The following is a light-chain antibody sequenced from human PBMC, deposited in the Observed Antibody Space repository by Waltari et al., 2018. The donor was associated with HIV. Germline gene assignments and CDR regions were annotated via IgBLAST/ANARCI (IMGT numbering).Light chain of an antibody. CDR3: QVWDSSSDQGV. J-gene: IGLJ2*01. V-gene: IGLV3-21*04. Sequence: SYVLTQPPSVSVAPGETATISCGGNALGSKSVHWYQQSPGQAPLRVIYDESDRPSGIPERFSASKFGNTATLTISRVEAGDEADYYCQVWDSSSDQGVFGGGTKLTVL. CDR2: DES. CDR1: ALGSKS.